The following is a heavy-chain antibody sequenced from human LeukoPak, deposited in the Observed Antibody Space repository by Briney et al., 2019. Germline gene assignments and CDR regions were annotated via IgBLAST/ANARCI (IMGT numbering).Heavy chain of an antibody. CDR2: IYYSGST. CDR3: ARGGTWPTNLDY. V-gene: IGHV4-59*12. Sequence: SETLSLTCTVSGGSISSYYWSWIRQPPGKGLEWIGYIYYSGSTNYNPSLKSRVTISVDTSKNQFSLKLRSVTAADTAVYYCARGGTWPTNLDYWGQGTLVTASS. CDR1: GGSISSYY. D-gene: IGHD3-16*01. J-gene: IGHJ4*02.